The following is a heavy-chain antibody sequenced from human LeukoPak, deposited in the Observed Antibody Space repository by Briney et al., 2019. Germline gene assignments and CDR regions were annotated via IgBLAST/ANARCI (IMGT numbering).Heavy chain of an antibody. Sequence: GGSLRLSCAASGFTFSSYAMSWVRQAPGKGLEWVGRIKSKTDGGTTDYAAPVKGRFTISRDDSKNTLYLQMNSLKTEDTAVYYCTTDPLDYGDPYYFDYWGQGTLVTVSS. CDR2: IKSKTDGGTT. CDR3: TTDPLDYGDPYYFDY. V-gene: IGHV3-15*01. CDR1: GFTFSSYA. J-gene: IGHJ4*02. D-gene: IGHD4-17*01.